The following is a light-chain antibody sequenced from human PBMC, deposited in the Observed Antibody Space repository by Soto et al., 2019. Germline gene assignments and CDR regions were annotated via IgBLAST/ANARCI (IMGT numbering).Light chain of an antibody. J-gene: IGKJ1*01. CDR3: QQYDSSSWT. Sequence: EIVLTQSPGTLSLSPGERATLSCRASQSVSSTSLAWYQHRPGQAPRLLIYGASRRATGIPDRFSGSGSGTEFTLTISRLESEDFAVYYCQQYDSSSWTFGQGTKVEIK. CDR2: GAS. V-gene: IGKV3-20*01. CDR1: QSVSSTS.